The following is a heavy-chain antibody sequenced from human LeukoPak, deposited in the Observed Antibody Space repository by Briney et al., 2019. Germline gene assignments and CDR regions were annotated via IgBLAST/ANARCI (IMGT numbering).Heavy chain of an antibody. CDR2: ISSSSSYI. CDR1: GFTFSSYS. V-gene: IGHV3-21*01. D-gene: IGHD2-2*01. Sequence: PGGSLRLSCAASGFTFSSYSMSWVRQAPGKGLEWVSSISSSSSYIYYADSVKGRFTISRDNAKNSLYLQMNSLGAEDTAVYYCARDTGIVVVPAAAYNWFDPWGQGTLVTVSS. CDR3: ARDTGIVVVPAAAYNWFDP. J-gene: IGHJ5*02.